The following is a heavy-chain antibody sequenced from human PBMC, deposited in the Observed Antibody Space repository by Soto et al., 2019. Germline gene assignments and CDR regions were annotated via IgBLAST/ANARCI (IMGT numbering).Heavy chain of an antibody. CDR3: AKDFGAWSDS. V-gene: IGHV3-30*18. D-gene: IGHD3-10*01. CDR1: GFAFSTYG. J-gene: IGHJ5*01. Sequence: PGGSLRLSCAASGFAFSTYGMHWVRQAPGEGLEWVALISYDGGDFYYADSVKGRFTISRDNSKHTLSLQMDSLRVEGTAVYYCAKDFGAWSDSWGQGTLVTVSS. CDR2: ISYDGGDF.